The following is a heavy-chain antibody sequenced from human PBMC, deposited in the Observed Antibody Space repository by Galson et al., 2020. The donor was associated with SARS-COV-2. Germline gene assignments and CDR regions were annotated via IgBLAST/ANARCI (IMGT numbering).Heavy chain of an antibody. CDR3: ATGLSIVATNY. D-gene: IGHD5-12*01. J-gene: IGHJ4*02. Sequence: ASVKVSCKASGYTFTGYQLHWVRQAPGQGLEWMGWINPNSGGTNYAQKFQGRVTMTRDTSIRTAYMELRSLRSDDTAIYFCATGLSIVATNYWGQGTLVTVSS. V-gene: IGHV1-2*02. CDR2: INPNSGGT. CDR1: GYTFTGYQ.